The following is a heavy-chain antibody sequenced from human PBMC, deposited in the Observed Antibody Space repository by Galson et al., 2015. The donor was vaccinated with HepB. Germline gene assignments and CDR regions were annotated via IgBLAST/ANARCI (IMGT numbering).Heavy chain of an antibody. D-gene: IGHD3/OR15-3a*01. J-gene: IGHJ4*02. CDR3: AHMDLGLTSFAY. V-gene: IGHV2-5*02. CDR1: GFSLNSRGVG. Sequence: PALVKPTQTLTLTCTFSGFSLNSRGVGVGWIRQPPGKALEWLALIFLDGDQRYTPLLKSRLSVTKDPSQNQVVLKLTSVDPVDTATYYCAHMDLGLTSFAYWGQGTLVTVSS. CDR2: IFLDGDQ.